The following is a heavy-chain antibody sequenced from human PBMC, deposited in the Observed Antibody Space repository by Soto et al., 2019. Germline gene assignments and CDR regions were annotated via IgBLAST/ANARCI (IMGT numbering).Heavy chain of an antibody. CDR1: GGSISSGGYY. Sequence: QVQLQESGPGLVKPSQTLSLTCTVSGGSISSGGYYWSWIRQHPGKGLEWIGYIYYSGSTYYNPARKSRVSTPADTSKNQFALKLISVSAAPTAMYYSARGASPWGQGTLLTVSS. V-gene: IGHV4-31*03. CDR3: ARGASP. J-gene: IGHJ5*02. CDR2: IYYSGST.